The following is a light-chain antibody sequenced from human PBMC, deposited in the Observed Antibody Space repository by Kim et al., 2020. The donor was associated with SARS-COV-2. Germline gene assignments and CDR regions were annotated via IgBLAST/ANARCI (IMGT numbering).Light chain of an antibody. Sequence: SPGERATLSCRASQSVGNNYLAWYQQRPGQAPRLLIHGASSRATGIPDRFSGSGSWTEYTLTISRLEPEDFAVYFCQQYDGSPLTFGGGTKVDIK. CDR3: QQYDGSPLT. J-gene: IGKJ4*01. V-gene: IGKV3-20*01. CDR2: GAS. CDR1: QSVGNNY.